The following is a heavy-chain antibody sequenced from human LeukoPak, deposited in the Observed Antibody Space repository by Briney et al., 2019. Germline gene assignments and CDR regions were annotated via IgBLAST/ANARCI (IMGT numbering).Heavy chain of an antibody. V-gene: IGHV1-18*01. D-gene: IGHD1-26*01. CDR2: ISAYNGNT. Sequence: GASVKVSCKASGYTFTSYGISWVRQAPGQGLEWMGWISAYNGNTNHAQKLQGRVTMTTDTSTSTAYMELRSLRSDDTAVYYCASSSSIVGAKGFDYWGQGTLVTVSS. CDR1: GYTFTSYG. J-gene: IGHJ4*02. CDR3: ASSSSIVGAKGFDY.